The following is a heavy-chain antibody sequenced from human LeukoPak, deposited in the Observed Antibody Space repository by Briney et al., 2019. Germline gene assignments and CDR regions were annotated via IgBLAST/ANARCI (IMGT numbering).Heavy chain of an antibody. CDR3: TRDSGGDTNGYPSR. CDR1: AFSVASNY. D-gene: IGHD2-8*01. V-gene: IGHV3-66*01. Sequence: GGSLRLSCATSAFSVASNYMSWVRQAPGKGLEWVSVFYKDGSTYHADSVKGRFTISRDNAKNTVNLHMNTLRVEDTGLYYCTRDSGGDTNGYPSRWGQGTLVTVSS. J-gene: IGHJ4*02. CDR2: FYKDGST.